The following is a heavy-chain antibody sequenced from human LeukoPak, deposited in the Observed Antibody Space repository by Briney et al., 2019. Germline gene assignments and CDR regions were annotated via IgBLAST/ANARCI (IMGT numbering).Heavy chain of an antibody. CDR2: IYSDGST. D-gene: IGHD6-13*01. CDR3: ARAETAAGSY. Sequence: GSLRLSCTASGLSVSSNYMSWVRQAPGRGLEWVSVIYSDGSTNYADSVKGRLTISRDNSKNTVYLQMNNLRAEDTAVYYCARAETAAGSYWGQGTLVTVSS. CDR1: GLSVSSNY. J-gene: IGHJ4*02. V-gene: IGHV3-53*01.